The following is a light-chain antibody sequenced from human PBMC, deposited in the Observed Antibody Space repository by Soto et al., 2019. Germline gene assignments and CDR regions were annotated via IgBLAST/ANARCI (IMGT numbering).Light chain of an antibody. V-gene: IGKV1-39*01. Sequence: DVQMTQSTSSLSASVGDRVTITCRASQNIDIYLNWYQQKPGRPPTLLIYTTSRLQSGVPTRFSGSGSGTDAALTISNLQPEDFATYSCHQSYITPPAFGQGTKVDI. CDR2: TTS. CDR1: QNIDIY. J-gene: IGKJ2*01. CDR3: HQSYITPPA.